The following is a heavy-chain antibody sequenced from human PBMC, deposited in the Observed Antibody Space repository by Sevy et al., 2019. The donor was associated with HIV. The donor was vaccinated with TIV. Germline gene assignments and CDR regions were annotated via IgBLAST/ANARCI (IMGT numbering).Heavy chain of an antibody. J-gene: IGHJ3*02. CDR1: GFTFSSYA. V-gene: IGHV3-23*01. CDR2: ISGSGGST. CDR3: AKGGDGSGSFDAFDI. D-gene: IGHD3-10*01. Sequence: GGSLRLSCAASGFTFSSYAMSWVRQAQGKGLEWDSAISGSGGSTYYADSVKGRFTMARDNSKNTLYLQMISLAAEETAVCYCAKGGDGSGSFDAFDIWGPGTMVTVSS.